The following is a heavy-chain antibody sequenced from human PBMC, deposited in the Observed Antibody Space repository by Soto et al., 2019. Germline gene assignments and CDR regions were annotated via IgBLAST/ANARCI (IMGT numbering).Heavy chain of an antibody. V-gene: IGHV1-3*01. CDR2: INAGNGNT. CDR3: ARDDVSCSGGRCYGLMDY. D-gene: IGHD2-15*01. Sequence: ASVKVSCKASGYSFTSYAMHWVRQAPGQRLEWMGWINAGNGNTKYSQKFQGRVTITRDTSASTAYMELSSLRSEDTAVYYCARDDVSCSGGRCYGLMDYWGQGSLVSVSS. J-gene: IGHJ4*02. CDR1: GYSFTSYA.